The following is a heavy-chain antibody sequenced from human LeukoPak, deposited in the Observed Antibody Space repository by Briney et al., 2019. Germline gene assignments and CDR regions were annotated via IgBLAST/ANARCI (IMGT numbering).Heavy chain of an antibody. CDR3: AKDARRSSGWWFFDH. J-gene: IGHJ4*02. Sequence: GGSLRLSCAASGFVFSSLDMGWVRQAPGKGLEWVSAITHSGYGTYYADSVKGRFTISRDNSMNTLYLQMNSLRAGDTAVYFCAKDARRSSGWWFFDHWGQGTLVTVSS. CDR2: ITHSGYGT. V-gene: IGHV3-23*01. CDR1: GFVFSSLD. D-gene: IGHD6-19*01.